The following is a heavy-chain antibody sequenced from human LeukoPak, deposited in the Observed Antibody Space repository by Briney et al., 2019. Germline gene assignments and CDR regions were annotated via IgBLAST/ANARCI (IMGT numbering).Heavy chain of an antibody. D-gene: IGHD3-10*01. V-gene: IGHV3-30*02. J-gene: IGHJ4*02. CDR3: AKASRSYGSGSYISPFDY. CDR2: IRYDGSNK. Sequence: GGPLRLSCAASGFTFSSYGMHWVRQAPGKGLEWVAFIRYDGSNKYYADSVKGRFTISRDNSKNTLYLQMNSLRAEDTAVYYCAKASRSYGSGSYISPFDYWGQGTLVTVSS. CDR1: GFTFSSYG.